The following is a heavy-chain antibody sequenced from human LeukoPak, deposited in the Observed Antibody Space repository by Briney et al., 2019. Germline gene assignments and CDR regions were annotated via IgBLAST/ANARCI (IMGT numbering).Heavy chain of an antibody. CDR1: GFTVSDYY. CDR2: IDRSGSIR. CDR3: ANARRGGTTDLFDY. Sequence: GGSLRLSCAASGFTVSDYYMSWIRQAPGKGLEWVSYIDRSGSIRYYADSVKGRFTISRDNRKNSLYLQMNSLRAEDTALYYCANARRGGTTDLFDYWGQGILVTVSS. V-gene: IGHV3-11*01. J-gene: IGHJ4*02. D-gene: IGHD4-17*01.